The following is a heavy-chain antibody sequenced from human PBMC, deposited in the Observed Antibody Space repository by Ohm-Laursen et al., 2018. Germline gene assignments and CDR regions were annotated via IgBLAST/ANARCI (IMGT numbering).Heavy chain of an antibody. CDR3: AKELLGAEQQLTDYYYYYGMDV. V-gene: IGHV3-9*01. D-gene: IGHD6-13*01. Sequence: SLRLSCTASGFTFDDYAMHWVRQAPGKGLEWVSGISWNSGSIGYADSVKGRFTISRDNAKNSLYLQMNSLRAEDTALYYCAKELLGAEQQLTDYYYYYGMDVWGQGTTVTVSS. CDR2: ISWNSGSI. CDR1: GFTFDDYA. J-gene: IGHJ6*02.